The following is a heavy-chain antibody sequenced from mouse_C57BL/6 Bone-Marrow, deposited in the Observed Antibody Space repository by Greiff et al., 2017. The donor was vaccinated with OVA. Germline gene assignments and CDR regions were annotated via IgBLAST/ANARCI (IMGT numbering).Heavy chain of an antibody. CDR1: GYTFTSYW. V-gene: IGHV1-50*01. D-gene: IGHD2-10*01. CDR3: ALLCPAMDY. J-gene: IGHJ4*01. Sequence: QVQLQQPGAELVKPGASVKLSCKASGYTFTSYWMQWVKQRPGQGLEWIGEIDPSDSYTNYNQKFKGKATLTVDTSSSTAYMQLSSLTSEDSAVYYCALLCPAMDYWGQGTSVTVSS. CDR2: IDPSDSYT.